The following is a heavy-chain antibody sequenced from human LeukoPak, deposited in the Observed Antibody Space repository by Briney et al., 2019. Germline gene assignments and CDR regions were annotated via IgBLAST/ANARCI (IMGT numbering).Heavy chain of an antibody. CDR2: MNPNSGNT. CDR3: ARGRGLQLWLRPVGYYYYMDV. Sequence: ASVKVSCKASGYTFTNYDINWVRQATGQGLEWMGWMNPNSGNTGYAQKFQGRVAMTGNTSISTAYMELSSLRSEDTAVYYCARGRGLQLWLRPVGYYYYMDVWGKGTTVTVSS. J-gene: IGHJ6*03. V-gene: IGHV1-8*01. CDR1: GYTFTNYD. D-gene: IGHD5-18*01.